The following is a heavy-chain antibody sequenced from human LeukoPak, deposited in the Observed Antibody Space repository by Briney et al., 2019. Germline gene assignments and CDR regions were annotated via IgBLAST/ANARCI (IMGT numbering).Heavy chain of an antibody. Sequence: PGGSLRLSCAASGFTFSSYSMNWVRQAPGKGLEWVGIIYPGDSDTRYSPSFQGQVTMSADKSITTAFLQWSSLKASDTAMYYCARGIAAAAVTKFDYWGQGTLVTVSS. CDR3: ARGIAAAAVTKFDY. D-gene: IGHD6-13*01. J-gene: IGHJ4*02. CDR2: IYPGDSDT. CDR1: GFTFSSYS. V-gene: IGHV5-51*01.